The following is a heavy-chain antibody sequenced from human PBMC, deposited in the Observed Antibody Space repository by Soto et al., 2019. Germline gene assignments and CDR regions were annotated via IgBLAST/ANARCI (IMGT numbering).Heavy chain of an antibody. V-gene: IGHV4-30-4*01. CDR2: IFDSGST. CDR3: ASEIMPLTNDWYFDL. Sequence: QVQLQESGPGLIKPSETLSLTCTVSDGSIRGGRHSWSWIRPPPGQGLEWVGYIFDSGSTYYIASLRSRLSRSVDTSKNQFSLMLTSVTAADTAVYYCASEIMPLTNDWYFDLWGRGTLVTVSS. D-gene: IGHD2-8*01. CDR1: DGSIRGGRHS. J-gene: IGHJ2*01.